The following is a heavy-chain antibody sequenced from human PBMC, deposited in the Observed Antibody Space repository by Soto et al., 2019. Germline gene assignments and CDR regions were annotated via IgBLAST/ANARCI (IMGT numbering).Heavy chain of an antibody. V-gene: IGHV3-30*18. CDR2: ISYDGNDE. D-gene: IGHD2-2*01. CDR3: VKTLPGSLSDPHQLLERFDY. Sequence: WWSLRLSCSVSVFRFRSYGMHWFRQAPGKGLEWVAVISYDGNDEYYAESVRGRFTISRDNSKNTLYLQMNTLRPDDTAVYYCVKTLPGSLSDPHQLLERFDYWGQGTLVTVSS. CDR1: VFRFRSYG. J-gene: IGHJ4*02.